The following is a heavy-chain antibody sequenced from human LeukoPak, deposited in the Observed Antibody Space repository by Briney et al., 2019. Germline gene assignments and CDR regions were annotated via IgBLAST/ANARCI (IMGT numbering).Heavy chain of an antibody. J-gene: IGHJ5*02. V-gene: IGHV4-38-2*02. CDR3: ARDGAGTMYNWFDP. CDR1: GYSISSGHY. CDR2: IYHSGST. D-gene: IGHD1-1*01. Sequence: SETLSLTCTVSGYSISSGHYWGWIRQPPGKGLEWIGSIYHSGSTYYNPSLKSRVTISVDTSKNQFSLKLSSVTAADTAVYYCARDGAGTMYNWFDPWGQGTLVTVSS.